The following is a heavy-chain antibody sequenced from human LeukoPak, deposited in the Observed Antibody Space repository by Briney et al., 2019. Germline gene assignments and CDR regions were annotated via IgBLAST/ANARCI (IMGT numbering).Heavy chain of an antibody. Sequence: GESLKISCKISGDSFTSSWIGWVRQMPGKGLEWMGIIDPSDSDTRYSPSFQGQVTISVDKSISTAYLQWSSLKASDTATYYCARKGGGLVSAFDIWGQGTMVTVST. V-gene: IGHV5-51*01. CDR1: GDSFTSSW. D-gene: IGHD3/OR15-3a*01. CDR2: IDPSDSDT. CDR3: ARKGGGLVSAFDI. J-gene: IGHJ3*02.